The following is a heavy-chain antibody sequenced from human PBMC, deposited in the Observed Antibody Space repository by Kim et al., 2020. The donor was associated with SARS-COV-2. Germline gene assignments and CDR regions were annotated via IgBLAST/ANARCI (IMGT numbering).Heavy chain of an antibody. D-gene: IGHD6-19*01. J-gene: IGHJ4*02. V-gene: IGHV1-46*01. CDR3: ARAGVGHGWYNYFDY. Sequence: QKFQGRVPMTRDTSTSTVYMELSSLRSEDTAVYYCARAGVGHGWYNYFDYWGQGTLVTVSS.